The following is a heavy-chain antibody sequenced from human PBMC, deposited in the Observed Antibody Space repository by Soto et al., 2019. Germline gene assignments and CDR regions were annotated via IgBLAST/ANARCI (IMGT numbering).Heavy chain of an antibody. V-gene: IGHV3-74*01. J-gene: IGHJ4*02. Sequence: EVQLVESGGGVVQPGGSLRLSCTASGFTFNTHWMHWVRQAPGKGLVLVSRIYFDGITTNYADSVKGRLTVSRDNAKNTVYLHVNTLRDEDTAVYYCGRGGAMGVDYWGQGTLVTVSS. CDR1: GFTFNTHW. CDR2: IYFDGITT. CDR3: GRGGAMGVDY. D-gene: IGHD1-26*01.